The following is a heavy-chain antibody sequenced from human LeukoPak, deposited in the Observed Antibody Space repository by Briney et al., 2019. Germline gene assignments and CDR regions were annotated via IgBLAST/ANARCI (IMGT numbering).Heavy chain of an antibody. CDR1: GYSFTSNY. J-gene: IGHJ5*02. D-gene: IGHD3-10*01. CDR2: IYPRDGST. Sequence: ASVKVSCKASGYSFTSNYIHWVRQAPGQGLEWMGMIYPRDGSTSYAQKFQGRVTVTRDTSTSTVHMELSGLRSDDTAVYYCARDSSSRGNWFDPWGQGTLVTVSS. CDR3: ARDSSSRGNWFDP. V-gene: IGHV1-46*01.